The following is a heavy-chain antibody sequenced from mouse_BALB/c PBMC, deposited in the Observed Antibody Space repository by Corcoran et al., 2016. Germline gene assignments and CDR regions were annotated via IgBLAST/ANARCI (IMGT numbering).Heavy chain of an antibody. CDR3: ARSVTTYFDF. V-gene: IGHV1S136*01. CDR1: GYTFTSYV. Sequence: EVQLQQSGPELVKPGASVKMSCKASGYTFTSYVMHWVKQKPGQGLEWIGYINPYNDGTKYNEKIKGNATLNSDKSSSTAYMELSSLTSEDSAVYYCARSVTTYFDFWGAGTTVTVSS. J-gene: IGHJ1*01. CDR2: INPYNDGT. D-gene: IGHD2-1*01.